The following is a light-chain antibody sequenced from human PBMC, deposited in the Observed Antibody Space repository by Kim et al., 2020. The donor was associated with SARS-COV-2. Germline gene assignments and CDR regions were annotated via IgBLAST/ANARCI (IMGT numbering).Light chain of an antibody. CDR2: VNSDGSH. CDR1: SGNSTYT. J-gene: IGLJ3*02. CDR3: QTWGTGFRM. Sequence: ASVKLTCTLSSGNSTYTIAGHQQQPEKGPRYLMKVNSDGSHSKGDGIPDRFSGSSSGAERYLTISSLQSDDEADYYCQTWGTGFRMFGGGTQLTVL. V-gene: IGLV4-69*01.